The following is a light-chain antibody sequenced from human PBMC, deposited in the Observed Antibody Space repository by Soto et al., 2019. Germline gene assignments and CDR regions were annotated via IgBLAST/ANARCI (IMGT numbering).Light chain of an antibody. CDR1: SGDVGGYYY. V-gene: IGLV2-14*01. CDR2: EVS. CDR3: SLYTTSSTRVV. Sequence: QSALTQPASVSGSPGQSITISCTGTSGDVGGYYYVSWYQQLPGKAPKLMISEVSNRPSGVPDRFSGSKSGNTASLTISGLQAEDEANYFCSLYTTSSTRVVFGGGTKVTVL. J-gene: IGLJ2*01.